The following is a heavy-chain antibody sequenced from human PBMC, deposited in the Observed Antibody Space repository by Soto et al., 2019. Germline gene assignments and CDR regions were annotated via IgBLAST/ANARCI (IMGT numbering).Heavy chain of an antibody. CDR1: GFSLSSTRMA. CDR3: AHIVVAALGYYFDY. V-gene: IGHV2-5*02. CDR2: IYWDDDK. D-gene: IGHD5-12*01. J-gene: IGHJ4*02. Sequence: QITLKESGPTLVKPTQTLTLTCTFSGFSLSSTRMAVGWIRQPPGKALEWLALIYWDDDKRYSPFLKSRLTITKYTSKNQVVLTMSNVDPVDTARYYCAHIVVAALGYYFDYWGQVTLVTVSS.